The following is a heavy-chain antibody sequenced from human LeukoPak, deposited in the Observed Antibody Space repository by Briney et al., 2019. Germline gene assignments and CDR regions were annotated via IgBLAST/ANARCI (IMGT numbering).Heavy chain of an antibody. Sequence: GGSLRLSCAASGFTFSTYSMNWVRQAPGKGLEWVSSISSSSSYIYYADSVKGRFTISRDNAKNSLYLQMNSLRTEDTAVYFCARSPIYGFLKGYFDYWGQGTLVTVSS. J-gene: IGHJ4*02. D-gene: IGHD3-10*01. CDR3: ARSPIYGFLKGYFDY. CDR2: ISSSSSYI. CDR1: GFTFSTYS. V-gene: IGHV3-21*01.